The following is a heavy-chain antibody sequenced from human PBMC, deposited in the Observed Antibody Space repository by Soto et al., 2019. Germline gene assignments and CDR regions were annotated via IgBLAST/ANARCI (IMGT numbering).Heavy chain of an antibody. J-gene: IGHJ4*02. CDR3: AKDGSHNVDY. CDR1: GFTFSHYA. CDR2: MSYDGSNE. D-gene: IGHD1-26*01. Sequence: QVQLVESGGGVVQPGRSLRLSCAASGFTFSHYAMHWVRQAPGKGLEWVALMSYDGSNEYYADSVKGRFTISRDNSKNTLYLQMNGLRAEDTAVCYCAKDGSHNVDYWGQGTLFTVPS. V-gene: IGHV3-30*18.